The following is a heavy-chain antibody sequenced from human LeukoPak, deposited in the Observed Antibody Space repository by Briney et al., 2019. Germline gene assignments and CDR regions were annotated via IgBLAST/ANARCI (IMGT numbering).Heavy chain of an antibody. Sequence: GGSLRLSCAASGFTFRNYWMHWVRQAPGKGLVWVSRINSDGSSRNYADSVKGRFTISRDNAKNTLYLQMNSLRAEDTAVYYCASASSHRIAAGGDYWGQGTLVTVSS. V-gene: IGHV3-74*01. CDR1: GFTFRNYW. J-gene: IGHJ4*02. CDR2: INSDGSSR. D-gene: IGHD6-13*01. CDR3: ASASSHRIAAGGDY.